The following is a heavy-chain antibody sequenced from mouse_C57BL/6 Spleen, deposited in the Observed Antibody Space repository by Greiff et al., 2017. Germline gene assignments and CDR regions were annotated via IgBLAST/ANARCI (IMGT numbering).Heavy chain of an antibody. V-gene: IGHV14-2*01. D-gene: IGHD1-1*01. CDR3: ARAPPYYGSSYGYFDY. Sequence: VQLKESGAELVKPGASVKLSCTASGFNIKDYYMHWVKQRTEQGLEWIGRIDPEDGETKYALKFQGKATITADTSSNTAYLQLSSLTSEDTAVYYCARAPPYYGSSYGYFDYWGQGTTLTVSS. CDR2: IDPEDGET. CDR1: GFNIKDYY. J-gene: IGHJ2*01.